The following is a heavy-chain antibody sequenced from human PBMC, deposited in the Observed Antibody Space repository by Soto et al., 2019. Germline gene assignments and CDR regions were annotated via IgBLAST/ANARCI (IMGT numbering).Heavy chain of an antibody. V-gene: IGHV3-23*01. CDR2: LSGSSLNT. CDR3: TTQFFLSSRKPPEDV. J-gene: IGHJ6*02. CDR1: GFAFGNYA. Sequence: GGSLRLSCEASGFAFGNYAMTWVRQGPRRGLEWVSALSGSSLNTYYADSVKGRFTISRDNSKNTMYLEMNSLRVDDTAVYYCTTQFFLSSRKPPEDVWGQGTTVTVYS.